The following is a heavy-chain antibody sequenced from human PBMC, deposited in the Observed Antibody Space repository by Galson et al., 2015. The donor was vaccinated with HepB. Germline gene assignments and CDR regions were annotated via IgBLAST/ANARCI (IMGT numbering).Heavy chain of an antibody. V-gene: IGHV3-21*01. CDR3: AREGSSGGSCYKGCPIDY. D-gene: IGHD2-15*01. CDR2: ISSSSSYI. Sequence: SLRLSCAASGFTFSSYSMNWVRQAPGKGLEWVSSISSSSSYIYYADSVKGRFTISRDNAKNSLYLQMNSLRAEDTAVYYCAREGSSGGSCYKGCPIDYWGQGTLVTVSS. J-gene: IGHJ4*02. CDR1: GFTFSSYS.